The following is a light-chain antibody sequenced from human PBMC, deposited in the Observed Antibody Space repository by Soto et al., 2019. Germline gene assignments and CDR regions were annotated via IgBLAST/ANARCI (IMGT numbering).Light chain of an antibody. CDR2: EVS. J-gene: IGLJ2*01. V-gene: IGLV2-8*01. Sequence: QSALTQPPSASGSPGQSVTISCTGTSSDVGGYNYVSWYQQHPGKAPKLMISEVSTRPSGVPDRFSGSKSGNTASLTVSGLQSEEEADYYCSSFAGNNTLVFGGGTKLTVL. CDR1: SSDVGGYNY. CDR3: SSFAGNNTLV.